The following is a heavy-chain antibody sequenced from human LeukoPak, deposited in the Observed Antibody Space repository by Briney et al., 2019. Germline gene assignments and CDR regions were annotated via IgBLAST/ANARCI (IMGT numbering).Heavy chain of an antibody. CDR3: ARGYDSSGYFFDY. Sequence: SETLSLTCTVSGGSISSYYWSWIRQPPGKGLEWVGYIYYSGSTNYNPSLKSRVTISVDTSKNQFSLKLSSVTAADTAVYYCARGYDSSGYFFDYWGQGTLVTVSS. CDR2: IYYSGST. CDR1: GGSISSYY. V-gene: IGHV4-59*01. J-gene: IGHJ4*02. D-gene: IGHD3-22*01.